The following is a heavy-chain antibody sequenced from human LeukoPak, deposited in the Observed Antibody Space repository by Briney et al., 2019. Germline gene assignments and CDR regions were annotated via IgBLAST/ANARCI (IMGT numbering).Heavy chain of an antibody. CDR3: ARGWGYSYGYTFDY. CDR2: VYPGASDN. V-gene: IGHV5-51*01. CDR1: GYRFTNYW. Sequence: ESRPISSKGAGYRFTNYWIGWVRQMPGKGLEWMGIVYPGASDNRYSPSLQGQVSISADESITTAYLQWSSLRASDTAMYYCARGWGYSYGYTFDYWG. D-gene: IGHD5-18*01. J-gene: IGHJ4*01.